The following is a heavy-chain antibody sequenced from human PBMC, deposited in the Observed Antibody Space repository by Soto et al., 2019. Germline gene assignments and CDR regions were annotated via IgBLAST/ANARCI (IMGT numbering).Heavy chain of an antibody. J-gene: IGHJ4*02. V-gene: IGHV1-18*01. Sequence: ASVKVSCKASGYAFSFGFSWVRQAPGQGLEWMGWISASDGSTNSASKFRGRISMTTDTSTHTAYLDLLSLTSDDTAMYFCATYYFGSGSYYRFDNWGQGTRVTVSS. D-gene: IGHD3-10*01. CDR1: GYAFSFG. CDR3: ATYYFGSGSYYRFDN. CDR2: ISASDGST.